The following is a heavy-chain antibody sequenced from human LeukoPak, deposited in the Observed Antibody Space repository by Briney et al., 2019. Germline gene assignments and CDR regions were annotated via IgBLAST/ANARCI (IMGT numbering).Heavy chain of an antibody. CDR3: ATSRVAGNSLGYYYGMDV. V-gene: IGHV7-4-1*02. J-gene: IGHJ6*02. CDR1: GYTFTSYA. Sequence: ASVKVSCKASGYTFTSYAMNWVRQAPGQGLEWMGWINTNTGNPTYAQGFTGRFVFSLDTSVSTAYLQISSLKTEDTAVYYCATSRVAGNSLGYYYGMDVWGQGTTVTVSS. D-gene: IGHD6-19*01. CDR2: INTNTGNP.